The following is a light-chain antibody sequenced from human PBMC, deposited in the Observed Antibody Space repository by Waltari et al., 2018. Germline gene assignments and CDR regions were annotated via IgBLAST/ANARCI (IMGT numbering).Light chain of an antibody. CDR3: QKNEALPAT. CDR2: ASS. Sequence: EIVLTQSPATLSLSPGERATLACRASQSLGKYLIWYQQNPGKAPRLLVYASSIRSTGIPDRFSGSGSETHFRITISSLEHEDFAVYYCQKNEALPATFGQGTKVEIK. V-gene: IGKV3-20*01. J-gene: IGKJ1*01. CDR1: QSLGKY.